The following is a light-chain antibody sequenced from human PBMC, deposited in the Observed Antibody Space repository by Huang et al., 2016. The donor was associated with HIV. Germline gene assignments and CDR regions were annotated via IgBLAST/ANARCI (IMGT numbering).Light chain of an antibody. CDR3: QQYNDWSAVT. CDR1: QNIGGS. J-gene: IGKJ4*01. CDR2: EAS. Sequence: EIVMTQSPATLSVSPGERATLSCRASQNIGGSLGWYQKKPGQAPRLLIYEASTRATGIPARFSGSESGTDFTLTISSLQSEDFAVYYCQQYNDWSAVTFGGGTKVEI. V-gene: IGKV3-15*01.